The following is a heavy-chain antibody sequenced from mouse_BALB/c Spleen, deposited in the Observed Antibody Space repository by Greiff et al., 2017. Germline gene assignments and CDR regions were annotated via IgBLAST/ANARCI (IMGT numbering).Heavy chain of an antibody. J-gene: IGHJ3*01. D-gene: IGHD2-3*01. CDR2: IYPGDGDT. Sequence: VMLVESGAELARPGASVKLSCKASGYTFTSYWMQWVKQRPGQGLEWIGAIYPGDGDTRYTQKFKGKATLTADKSSSTAYMQLSSLASEDSAVYYCARNLYDGYYAPFAYWGQGTLVTVSA. CDR3: ARNLYDGYYAPFAY. V-gene: IGHV1-87*01. CDR1: GYTFTSYW.